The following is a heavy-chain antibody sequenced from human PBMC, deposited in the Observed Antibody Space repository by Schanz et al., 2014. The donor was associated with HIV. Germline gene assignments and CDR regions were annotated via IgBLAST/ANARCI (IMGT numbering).Heavy chain of an antibody. CDR2: ISGSGGST. J-gene: IGHJ3*02. Sequence: EVQLLDSGGGLVQPGGSLRLSCAASGFTFSSYAMSWVRQAPGKGLEWVSAISGSGGSTYYADSVKGRFTISRDNSRNTLFLQMDSLRVDDTAVYYCAQMGAFAAFDIWGHGTVVTVSS. D-gene: IGHD3-16*01. CDR3: AQMGAFAAFDI. CDR1: GFTFSSYA. V-gene: IGHV3-23*01.